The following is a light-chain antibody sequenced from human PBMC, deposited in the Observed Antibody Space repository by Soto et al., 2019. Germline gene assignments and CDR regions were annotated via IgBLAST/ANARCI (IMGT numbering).Light chain of an antibody. J-gene: IGKJ1*01. CDR3: QQYGTSPWT. CDR2: GAS. Sequence: IVLTQSPSTLSLSPLERARLSFMSSQSVSSGYLAWYQQRPGQAPRLLIYGASTRATGIPDRFSGSGSGTDFTLTISRLEPEDFAVYYCQQYGTSPWTFGQGTKVDIK. CDR1: QSVSSGY. V-gene: IGKV3-20*01.